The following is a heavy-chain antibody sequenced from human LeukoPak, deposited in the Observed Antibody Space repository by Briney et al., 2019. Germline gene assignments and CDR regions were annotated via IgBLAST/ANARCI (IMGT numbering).Heavy chain of an antibody. CDR1: SYTFTNYH. V-gene: IGHV1-18*04. D-gene: IGHD5-12*01. CDR2: ISAHNDNT. J-gene: IGHJ5*02. Sequence: ASVNVSCKASSYTFTNYHIRWVRQAPGQGLEWMGWISAHNDNTNYAQKFQGRVTMTTDTSTSTAYMELRSLRSDDTAVYYCARKDSGYDSNWFAPWGQGTLVTVSS. CDR3: ARKDSGYDSNWFAP.